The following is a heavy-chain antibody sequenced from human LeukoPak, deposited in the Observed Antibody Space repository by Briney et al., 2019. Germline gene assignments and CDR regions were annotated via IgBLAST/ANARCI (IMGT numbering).Heavy chain of an antibody. CDR2: ISYDGSNK. D-gene: IGHD3-9*01. V-gene: IGHV3-30*18. CDR3: AKEVFAPFDWLLS. CDR1: GFTFSSYG. Sequence: PGGSLRLSCAASGFTFSSYGMHWVRQAPGKGLEWVAVISYDGSNKYYADSVKGRFTISRDNSKNTLYLQMNSLRAEDTAVYYCAKEVFAPFDWLLSWGQGALVTVSS. J-gene: IGHJ5*02.